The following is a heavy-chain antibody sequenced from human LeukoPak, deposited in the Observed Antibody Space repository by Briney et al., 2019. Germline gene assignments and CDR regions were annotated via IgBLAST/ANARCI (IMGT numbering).Heavy chain of an antibody. Sequence: ASVKVSCKASGYTFTSYDINWVRQATGQGLEWMGWMNPNSGNTGYAQKFQGRVTMTRNTSISTAYMELSSLRSEDTAVYYCARVVTAILPFDYWGQGTLVTVSS. CDR2: MNPNSGNT. V-gene: IGHV1-8*01. J-gene: IGHJ4*02. D-gene: IGHD2-21*02. CDR3: ARVVTAILPFDY. CDR1: GYTFTSYD.